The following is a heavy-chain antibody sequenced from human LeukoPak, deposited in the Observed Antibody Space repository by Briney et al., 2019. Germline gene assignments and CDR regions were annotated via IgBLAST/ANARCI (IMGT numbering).Heavy chain of an antibody. D-gene: IGHD3-22*01. CDR3: AKEEYDSDAFDI. Sequence: PGGSLRLSCAASGFTFSSYGMHWVRQAPGKGLEWVTVISYDGSNKYYADSVKGRFTISRDNSKNTLYLQMNSLRAEDTAVYYCAKEEYDSDAFDIWGQGTMVTVSS. CDR2: ISYDGSNK. CDR1: GFTFSSYG. V-gene: IGHV3-30*18. J-gene: IGHJ3*02.